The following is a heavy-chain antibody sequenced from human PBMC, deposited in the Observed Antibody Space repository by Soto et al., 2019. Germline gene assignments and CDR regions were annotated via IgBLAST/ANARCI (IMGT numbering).Heavy chain of an antibody. CDR3: ARDNNYFDP. V-gene: IGHV1-18*01. CDR2: ISGYNGKT. J-gene: IGHJ5*02. CDR1: GYSFISYS. Sequence: ASVKVSCKASGYSFISYSISWGRQAPGQGLEWMGGISGYNGKTNYAQKLQGRITMTTDTSTSTAYMELRSLRSDDTAIYYCARDNNYFDPWGQGTLVTVSS.